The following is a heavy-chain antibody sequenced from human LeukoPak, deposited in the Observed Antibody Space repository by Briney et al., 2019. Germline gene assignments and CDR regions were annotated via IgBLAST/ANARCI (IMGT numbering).Heavy chain of an antibody. D-gene: IGHD6-6*01. CDR3: ARGGSSSLVIDY. CDR2: IIPSGGST. Sequence: ASVKVSCKASGYTFTSYYMHWVRQAPGQGLEWMGIIIPSGGSTSYAQKFQGRVTMTRDMSTSTIYMELSSRRSGDTAVYYCARGGSSSLVIDYWGQETLVTVSS. J-gene: IGHJ4*02. CDR1: GYTFTSYY. V-gene: IGHV1-46*01.